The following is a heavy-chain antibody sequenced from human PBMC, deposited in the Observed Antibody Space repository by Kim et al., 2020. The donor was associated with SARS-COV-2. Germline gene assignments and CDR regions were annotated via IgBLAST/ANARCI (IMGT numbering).Heavy chain of an antibody. J-gene: IGHJ4*02. Sequence: ADSVKGRFTISRDNAKNSLYLQMNSLRDEDTAVYYCARDFGYSYGEPSGYWGQGTLVTVSS. D-gene: IGHD5-18*01. V-gene: IGHV3-48*02. CDR3: ARDFGYSYGEPSGY.